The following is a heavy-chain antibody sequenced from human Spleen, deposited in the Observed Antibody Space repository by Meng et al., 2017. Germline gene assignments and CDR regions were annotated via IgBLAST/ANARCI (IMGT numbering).Heavy chain of an antibody. D-gene: IGHD3-22*01. V-gene: IGHV1-2*06. CDR2: MNPNTGGT. CDR1: GYTFTGYY. CDR3: ARVDHYESFGYKPTYFFDY. Sequence: VRLLQSGAAGKKPGASVRVSCKASGYTFTGYYIPWVRQAPGQGLEWMGRMNPNTGGTNFAQKFQGRVTMTKDTSVSTAYMELSSLRSDDTAVYFCARVDHYESFGYKPTYFFDYWGQGTLVTVSS. J-gene: IGHJ4*02.